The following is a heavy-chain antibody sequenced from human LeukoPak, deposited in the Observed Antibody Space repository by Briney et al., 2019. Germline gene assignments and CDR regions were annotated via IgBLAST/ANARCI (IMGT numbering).Heavy chain of an antibody. CDR3: ARDAAYDSSGYYLN. Sequence: GASVKVSCKASGYTFTSYYMHWVRQAPGQGLEWMGIINPSSGNTTYAQKFQGRVTMTRDTSTSTAYMELRSLRSDDTAVYYCARDAAYDSSGYYLNWGQGTLVTVSS. CDR2: INPSSGNT. V-gene: IGHV1-46*01. J-gene: IGHJ4*02. CDR1: GYTFTSYY. D-gene: IGHD3-22*01.